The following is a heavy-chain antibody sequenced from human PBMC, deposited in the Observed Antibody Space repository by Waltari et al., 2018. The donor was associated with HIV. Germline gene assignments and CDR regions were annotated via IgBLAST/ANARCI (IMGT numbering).Heavy chain of an antibody. Sequence: QVHLQQWGAGLLKPSETLSPTCAVYGGSFSRYYWSWIRQTPGKGLAWIGEINHSGSTNYNPSLKSRVTISVDTSKKQFSLILSSVTAADTAVYYCARGDPTILSPPYWYFDLWGRGTLVTVSS. CDR2: INHSGST. CDR1: GGSFSRYY. CDR3: ARGDPTILSPPYWYFDL. V-gene: IGHV4-34*01. D-gene: IGHD3-9*01. J-gene: IGHJ2*01.